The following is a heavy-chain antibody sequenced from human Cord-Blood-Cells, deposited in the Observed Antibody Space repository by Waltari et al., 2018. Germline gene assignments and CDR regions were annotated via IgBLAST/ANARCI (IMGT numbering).Heavy chain of an antibody. CDR3: ATDSPCGGYDHWYFDL. V-gene: IGHV1-24*01. CDR2: CDPEDGET. D-gene: IGHD5-12*01. Sequence: QVQLVQSGAEVKKPGASVKVSCKVSGYTLTELSMHWVRQTPGKGLEWMGGCDPEDGETIYAQKFQGRVTMTEDTATDTAYMELSSLRSEDTAVYYCATDSPCGGYDHWYFDLWGRGTLVTVSS. CDR1: GYTLTELS. J-gene: IGHJ2*01.